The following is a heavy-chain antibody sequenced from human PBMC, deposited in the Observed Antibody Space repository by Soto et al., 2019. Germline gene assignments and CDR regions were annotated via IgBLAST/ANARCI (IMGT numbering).Heavy chain of an antibody. V-gene: IGHV3-23*01. CDR2: ISGSGGST. CDR3: AKSQPDIGMVVVVAATWGRYYFDY. J-gene: IGHJ4*02. Sequence: GGSLRLSCAASGFTFSSYAMSWVRQAPGKGLEWVSAISGSGGSTYYADSVKGRFTISRDNSKNTLYLQMNSLRAEDTAVYYCAKSQPDIGMVVVVAATWGRYYFDYWGQGTLVTVSS. D-gene: IGHD2-15*01. CDR1: GFTFSSYA.